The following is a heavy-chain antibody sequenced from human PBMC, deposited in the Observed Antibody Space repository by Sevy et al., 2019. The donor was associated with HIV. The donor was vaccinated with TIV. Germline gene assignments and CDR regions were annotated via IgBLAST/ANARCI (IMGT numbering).Heavy chain of an antibody. V-gene: IGHV4-31*03. CDR3: SRASLSFFYLDV. J-gene: IGHJ6*03. Sequence: SETLSLTCSVSGVSLSNGACYWSWIRQHPEKGLEWIGYTYYNGNTYYNPSLKSRATISADTSKNQFSLRLSSVTAADTAVYYCSRASLSFFYLDVWGKGTTVTVSS. CDR1: GVSLSNGACY. CDR2: TYYNGNT.